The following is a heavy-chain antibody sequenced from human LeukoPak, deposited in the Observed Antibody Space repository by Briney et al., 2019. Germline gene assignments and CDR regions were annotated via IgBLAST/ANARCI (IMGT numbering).Heavy chain of an antibody. J-gene: IGHJ4*02. CDR2: IYSGGNT. CDR3: ARDRSSSWPN. CDR1: GFTVSSNY. D-gene: IGHD6-13*01. Sequence: GGSLRLSCAASGFTVSSNYMSWVRQAPGKGLEWVSIIYSGGNTYYADSVKGRFSISRDNSKNTVYLQMNSLRAEDTAVYYCARDRSSSWPNWGQGTLVTVSS. V-gene: IGHV3-66*01.